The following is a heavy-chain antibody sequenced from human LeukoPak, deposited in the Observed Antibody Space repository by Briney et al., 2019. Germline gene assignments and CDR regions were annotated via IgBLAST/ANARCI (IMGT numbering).Heavy chain of an antibody. D-gene: IGHD2-8*01. CDR3: AREYEADAFDI. J-gene: IGHJ3*02. Sequence: GASVKVSCKASGYTFTSYYMHWVRQAPGQGLEWMGIINPSGGSTSYAQKFQGRVTMTRDMSTSTVYMELSSLRAEDTAVYYCAREYEADAFDIWGQGTMVTVSS. CDR2: INPSGGST. V-gene: IGHV1-46*01. CDR1: GYTFTSYY.